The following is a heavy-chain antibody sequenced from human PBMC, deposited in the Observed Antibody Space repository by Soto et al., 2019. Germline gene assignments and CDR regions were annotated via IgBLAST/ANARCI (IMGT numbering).Heavy chain of an antibody. Sequence: EVQLVQSGAEVKKPGESLKISCKGSGYSFTSYWIGWVRQMPGKGLEWMGIIYPGDSDTRYSPSFQGQVTISADKSISTAYLQWSSLKASDTAMYYCARPSNDCGGDCYPNFYYFDYWGQGTLVTVSS. CDR1: GYSFTSYW. CDR2: IYPGDSDT. V-gene: IGHV5-51*01. J-gene: IGHJ4*02. D-gene: IGHD2-21*02. CDR3: ARPSNDCGGDCYPNFYYFDY.